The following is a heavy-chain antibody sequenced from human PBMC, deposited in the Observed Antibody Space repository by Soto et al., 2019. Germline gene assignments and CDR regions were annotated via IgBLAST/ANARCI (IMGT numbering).Heavy chain of an antibody. J-gene: IGHJ4*02. V-gene: IGHV1-18*01. CDR2: INTYNGNT. D-gene: IGHD4-4*01. CDR1: GYTFSNYD. CDR3: ARAQTPTESDH. Sequence: ASVKVSCKASGYTFSNYDITWVRQAPGQGLEWMGWINTYNGNTNYAQKVQGRVTMTADTSTSTVYMELRSLTSDDSAVYYCARAQTPTESDHWGQGTLVTVSS.